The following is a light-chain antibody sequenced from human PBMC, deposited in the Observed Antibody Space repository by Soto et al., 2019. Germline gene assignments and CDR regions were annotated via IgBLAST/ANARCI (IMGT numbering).Light chain of an antibody. Sequence: QSVLTQPPSASGSPGQSVTISCTGTSSDIGGSKYVSWYQQHSGKAPKLIIYEVTYRPSGVSARFSGSKSGNTAPLTVSGLQAEDEADYYCSSKRSSDTLYVFGTGTKVTVL. J-gene: IGLJ1*01. CDR2: EVT. V-gene: IGLV2-14*01. CDR3: SSKRSSDTLYV. CDR1: SSDIGGSKY.